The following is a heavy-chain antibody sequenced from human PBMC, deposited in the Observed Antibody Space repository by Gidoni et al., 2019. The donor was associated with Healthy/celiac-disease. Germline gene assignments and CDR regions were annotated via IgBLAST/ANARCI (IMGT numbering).Heavy chain of an antibody. V-gene: IGHV3-33*01. D-gene: IGHD1-7*01. J-gene: IGHJ6*02. Sequence: QGEVVESGGGLVLPGRSLSWSCPGSGLAVRGGTRHWGRQAPGKGLEWVAVIWYDGSNKYYADSVKGRFTISRDNSKNTLYLQMNSLRAEDTAVYYCARSIALLELRVYYYGMDVWGQGTTVTVSS. CDR2: IWYDGSNK. CDR1: GLAVRGGT. CDR3: ARSIALLELRVYYYGMDV.